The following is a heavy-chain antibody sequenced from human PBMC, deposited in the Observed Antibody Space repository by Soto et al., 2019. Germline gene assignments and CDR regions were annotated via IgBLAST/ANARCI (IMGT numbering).Heavy chain of an antibody. CDR3: ARDPRPGIAAPGPYGMDV. Sequence: PSETLSLTCTVSGGSISSGDYYWSWIRQPPGKGLEWIGYIYYSGSTYYNPSLKSRVTISVDTSKNQFSLKLSSVTAADTAVYYCARDPRPGIAAPGPYGMDVWGQGTTVTVSS. D-gene: IGHD6-13*01. V-gene: IGHV4-30-4*01. CDR1: GGSISSGDYY. J-gene: IGHJ6*02. CDR2: IYYSGST.